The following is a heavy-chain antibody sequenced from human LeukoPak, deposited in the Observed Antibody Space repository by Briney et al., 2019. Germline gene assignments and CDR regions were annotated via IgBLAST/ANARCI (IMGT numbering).Heavy chain of an antibody. Sequence: GGSLRLSCAASGFTFSTYAMSWVRKTPGKALEWVAAISGDNPGTYHADSVKGRFTISRDNSKNTLHLEMSGLGAEDTARYYCAKAPVGHCSGAFCYHFDSWGQGTLVTVSS. V-gene: IGHV3-23*01. J-gene: IGHJ4*02. CDR3: AKAPVGHCSGAFCYHFDS. CDR2: ISGDNPGT. D-gene: IGHD2-15*01. CDR1: GFTFSTYA.